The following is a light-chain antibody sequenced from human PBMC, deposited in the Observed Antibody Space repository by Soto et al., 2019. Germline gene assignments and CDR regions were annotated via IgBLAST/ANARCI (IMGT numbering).Light chain of an antibody. J-gene: IGKJ2*01. Sequence: DIQMTQSPSTLSASVGDRVTITCRASQSINNWLAWYQQKPGKAPKLLIYKVSNLESGVPSRFSGSGSGTANTLTTSSLQPDDFAVYYYQQYDSYSGTFGQGTKLEIK. CDR2: KVS. CDR3: QQYDSYSGT. V-gene: IGKV1-5*03. CDR1: QSINNW.